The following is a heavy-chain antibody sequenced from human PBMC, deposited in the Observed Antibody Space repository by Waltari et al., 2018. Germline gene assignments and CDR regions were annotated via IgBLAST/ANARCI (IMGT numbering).Heavy chain of an antibody. V-gene: IGHV1-2*06. CDR1: GYTFTGYY. Sequence: QVQLVHSGAEVTTPGASVKASCTASGYTFTGYYTPWLGQDPGQGLEWMGRINPNSGGTNYAQKFQGRVTMTRDTSISTAYMELSRLRSDDTAVYYCATTYTRLGAFDIWGQGTMVTVSS. CDR3: ATTYTRLGAFDI. CDR2: INPNSGGT. D-gene: IGHD2-2*02. J-gene: IGHJ3*02.